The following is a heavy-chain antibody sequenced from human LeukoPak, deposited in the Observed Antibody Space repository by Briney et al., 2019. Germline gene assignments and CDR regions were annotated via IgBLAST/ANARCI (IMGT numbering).Heavy chain of an antibody. CDR2: ISGSGGST. V-gene: IGHV3-23*01. CDR3: ARAAREAPYSSSFLPDY. J-gene: IGHJ4*02. Sequence: PGGSLRLSCAASGFTFSSYAMSWVRQAPGKGLEWVSAISGSGGSTYYADSVKGRFTISRDNSKNTLYLQMNSLRAEDTAVYYCARAAREAPYSSSFLPDYWGQGTLVTVSS. D-gene: IGHD6-6*01. CDR1: GFTFSSYA.